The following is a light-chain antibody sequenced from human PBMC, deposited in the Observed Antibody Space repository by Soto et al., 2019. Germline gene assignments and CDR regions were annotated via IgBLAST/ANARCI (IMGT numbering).Light chain of an antibody. CDR2: AAS. CDR3: QQRYSTPRT. V-gene: IGKV1-39*01. CDR1: QSISSY. J-gene: IGKJ1*01. Sequence: DIQMTQSPSSLSASVGDRVTITCRASQSISSYFNWYQQKPGKAPKLLIYAASSLQSGVPSRFSGSGSGTDFTLTISSLQPEDFATYYCQQRYSTPRTFGKGTKVEIK.